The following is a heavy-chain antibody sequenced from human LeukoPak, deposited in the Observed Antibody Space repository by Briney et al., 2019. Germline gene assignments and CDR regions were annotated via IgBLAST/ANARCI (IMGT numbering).Heavy chain of an antibody. CDR3: ARDNYCSSTSCYNFDY. V-gene: IGHV3-33*01. Sequence: GGSLRLSCAASGFTFRSYGMHWVRQAPGKGLEWVADIWYDGSNKYYEDSVKGRFTISRDNSKNTLYLQMNSLRAEDTAVYYCARDNYCSSTSCYNFDYWGQGTLVTVSS. CDR2: IWYDGSNK. D-gene: IGHD2-2*02. J-gene: IGHJ4*02. CDR1: GFTFRSYG.